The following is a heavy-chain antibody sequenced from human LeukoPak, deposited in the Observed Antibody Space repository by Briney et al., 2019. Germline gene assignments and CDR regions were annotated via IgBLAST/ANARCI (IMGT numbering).Heavy chain of an antibody. CDR2: IIPILGIA. CDR1: GGTFSSYA. D-gene: IGHD3-10*02. Sequence: SVKVSCKASGGTFSSYAISWVRQAPGQGLEWMGRIIPILGIANYAQKFQGRVTITADKSTSTAYMELSSLRSEDTAVYYCARVMSGPDHYYYYMDVWGKGTTVTVSS. J-gene: IGHJ6*03. CDR3: ARVMSGPDHYYYYMDV. V-gene: IGHV1-69*04.